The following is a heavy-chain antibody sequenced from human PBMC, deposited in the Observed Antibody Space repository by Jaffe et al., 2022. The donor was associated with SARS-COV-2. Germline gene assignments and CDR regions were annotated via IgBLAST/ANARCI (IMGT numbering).Heavy chain of an antibody. J-gene: IGHJ2*01. V-gene: IGHV3-48*03. D-gene: IGHD3-3*01. CDR3: ARDAASYDFWSGYYNPSYFDL. CDR1: GFTFSSYE. CDR2: ISSSGSTI. Sequence: EVQLVESGGGLVQPGGSLRLSCAASGFTFSSYEMNWVRQAPGKGLEWVSYISSSGSTIYYADSVKGRFTISRDNAKNSLYLQMNSLRAEDTAVYYCARDAASYDFWSGYYNPSYFDLWGRGTLVTVSS.